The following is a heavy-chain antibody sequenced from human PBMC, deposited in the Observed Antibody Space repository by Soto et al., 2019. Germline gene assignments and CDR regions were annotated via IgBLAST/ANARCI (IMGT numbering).Heavy chain of an antibody. CDR1: GASISGGDYY. CDR2: IYYTGNT. J-gene: IGHJ4*02. V-gene: IGHV4-30-4*01. CDR3: ARATYDSSTYYLDY. Sequence: QVQLQESGPGLVKPSQTLSLTCTVSGASISGGDYYWTWIRQLPGKGLEWIGSIYYTGNTYSNPSLESRLSISVDPSNNQFALRLTSVTAPDTAIYYCARATYDSSTYYLDYWAQGTLVTVSS. D-gene: IGHD3-22*01.